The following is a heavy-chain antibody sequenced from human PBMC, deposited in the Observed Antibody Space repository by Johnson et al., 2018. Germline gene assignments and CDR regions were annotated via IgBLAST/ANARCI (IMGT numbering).Heavy chain of an antibody. Sequence: VQLVQSGGGLVQPGRSLRLSCEVSGFTFDDYAMHWVRQTPGKGLEWVSGLSWNSGNIGYADSVKGRFTVSRDKAKNSRYLQMNSLRTEETALYYCAKATGRQLAVSIPGPLMAFDIWGQGTMVTVSS. J-gene: IGHJ3*02. CDR3: AKATGRQLAVSIPGPLMAFDI. D-gene: IGHD5/OR15-5a*01. CDR2: LSWNSGNI. CDR1: GFTFDDYA. V-gene: IGHV3-9*01.